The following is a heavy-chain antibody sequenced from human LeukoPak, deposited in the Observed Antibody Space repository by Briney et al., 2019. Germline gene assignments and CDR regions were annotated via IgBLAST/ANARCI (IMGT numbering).Heavy chain of an antibody. CDR1: GFSLSPSGVG. V-gene: IGHV2-5*01. Sequence: SGPTLVNPTQTLTLTCTCFGFSLSPSGVGVGWIRQPPGKALEWLALIYRNDDKRYTPSLKSRLTITKDTSKNQVVLTMTNMDPVDTATYFCARRKVGGNSVEFDYWGQGIVVTVSS. J-gene: IGHJ4*02. CDR2: IYRNDDK. CDR3: ARRKVGGNSVEFDY. D-gene: IGHD4-23*01.